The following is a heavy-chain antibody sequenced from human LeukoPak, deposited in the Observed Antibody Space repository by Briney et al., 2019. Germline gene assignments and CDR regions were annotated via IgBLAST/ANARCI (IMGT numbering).Heavy chain of an antibody. CDR1: GGSIHSYY. Sequence: SETLSLTCSVSGGSIHSYYWSWIRQPPGKGLEWIGYIYFVGSANYNPSLKSRVTISLDKSRKQVSLNLNSVTAADTAVYYCARTSASYYYYMDVWGKGTAVTISS. CDR2: IYFVGSA. CDR3: ARTSASYYYYMDV. V-gene: IGHV4-59*01. J-gene: IGHJ6*03. D-gene: IGHD3-3*01.